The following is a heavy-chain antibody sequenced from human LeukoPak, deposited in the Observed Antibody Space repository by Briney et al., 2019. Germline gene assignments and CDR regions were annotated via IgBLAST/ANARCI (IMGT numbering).Heavy chain of an antibody. Sequence: SVKVSCKASGGTFRNYLITWVRQAPGQGLEWMGGIVPVFRSANHAEKFQDRVSITTDESTNTVYMEVSSLRSEDTAVYYCARGGDCSGGTCSFSHCMDVWGKGTTVTVSS. J-gene: IGHJ6*03. D-gene: IGHD2-15*01. CDR3: ARGGDCSGGTCSFSHCMDV. CDR1: GGTFRNYL. CDR2: IVPVFRSA. V-gene: IGHV1-69*05.